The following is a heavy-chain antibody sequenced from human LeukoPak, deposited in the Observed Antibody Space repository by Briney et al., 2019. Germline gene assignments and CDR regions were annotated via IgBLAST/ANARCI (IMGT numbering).Heavy chain of an antibody. V-gene: IGHV3-30*18. Sequence: GGSLRLSCAASGFTFSSYGMHWVRQAPGKGLEWVAVISYDGSNKYYADSVKGRFTISRDNSKNTLYLQMNSLRAEDTAAYYCAKDPQDYDFWSGYPYYYYGMDVWGQGTTVTVSS. CDR1: GFTFSSYG. CDR2: ISYDGSNK. D-gene: IGHD3-3*01. J-gene: IGHJ6*02. CDR3: AKDPQDYDFWSGYPYYYYGMDV.